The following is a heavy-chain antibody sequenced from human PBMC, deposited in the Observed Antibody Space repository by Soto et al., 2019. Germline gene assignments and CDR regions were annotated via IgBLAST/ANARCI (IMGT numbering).Heavy chain of an antibody. CDR1: GFTFSSYA. CDR3: EKETPYYYDSSGLVPLGY. CDR2: ISGSGGST. Sequence: EVQLLESGGGLVQPGGSLRLSCAASGFTFSSYAMSWVRQAPGKGLEWFSAISGSGGSTYYADSVKGRSTISRDNSKNTMYLQMNSLRAEDTAVYYCEKETPYYYDSSGLVPLGYWGHGTLVTVSS. D-gene: IGHD3-22*01. J-gene: IGHJ4*01. V-gene: IGHV3-23*01.